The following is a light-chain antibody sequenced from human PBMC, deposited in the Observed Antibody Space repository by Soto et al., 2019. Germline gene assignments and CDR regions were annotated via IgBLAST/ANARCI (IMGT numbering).Light chain of an antibody. V-gene: IGLV1-47*01. CDR1: SSKFGSNY. Sequence: SFLTQPPSASGIPGPRVTLSCSGKSSKFGSNYVYWYQQLPGTAPKLLIYRNNQRPSGVPDRFSGSKSGTSASLAISGLRSEDEADYYCAAWDDSLSGPVVFGGGTKVTVL. CDR3: AAWDDSLSGPVV. J-gene: IGLJ2*01. CDR2: RNN.